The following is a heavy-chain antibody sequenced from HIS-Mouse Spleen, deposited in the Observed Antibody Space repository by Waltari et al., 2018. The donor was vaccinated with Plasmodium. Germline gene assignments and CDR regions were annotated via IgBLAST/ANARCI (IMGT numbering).Heavy chain of an antibody. CDR2: IKQDGSEK. J-gene: IGHJ2*01. CDR3: ASSWYWYFDL. CDR1: GFTFSGYW. V-gene: IGHV3-7*01. D-gene: IGHD6-13*01. Sequence: EVQLVESGGGLVQPGGSLSFSCAASGFTFSGYWMRWVRQAPGKGLEWVANIKQDGSEKYYVDSVKGRFTISRDNAKNSLYLQMNSLRAEDTAVYYCASSWYWYFDLWGRGTLVTVSS.